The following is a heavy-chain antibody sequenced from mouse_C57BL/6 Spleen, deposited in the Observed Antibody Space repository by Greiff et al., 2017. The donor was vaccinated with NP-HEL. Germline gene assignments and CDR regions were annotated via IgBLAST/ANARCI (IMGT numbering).Heavy chain of an antibody. CDR2: IDPSDSYT. V-gene: IGHV1-59*01. Sequence: QVQLQQPGAELVRPGTSVKLSCKASGYTFTSYWMHWVKQRPGQGLEWIGVIDPSDSYTNYNQKFKGKATLTVDTSSSTAYMQLSSLTAEDSAVYYCARGAFYYGSSYGYFEVWGTGTTVTVSS. CDR1: GYTFTSYW. CDR3: ARGAFYYGSSYGYFEV. J-gene: IGHJ1*03. D-gene: IGHD1-1*01.